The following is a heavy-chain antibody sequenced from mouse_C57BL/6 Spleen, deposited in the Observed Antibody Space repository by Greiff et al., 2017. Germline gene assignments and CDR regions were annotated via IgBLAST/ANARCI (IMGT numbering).Heavy chain of an antibody. CDR1: GFNIKDYY. J-gene: IGHJ4*01. D-gene: IGHD2-2*01. CDR2: IDPEDGET. Sequence: LQLKQSGAELVKPGASVKLSCTASGFNIKDYYMHWVKQRTEQGLEWIGRIDPEDGETKYAPKFQGKATITADPSSNTAYLQLSSLTSEDTAVYYCAAFYYGYDAYSVYAMDYWGQGTSVTVSS. V-gene: IGHV14-2*01. CDR3: AAFYYGYDAYSVYAMDY.